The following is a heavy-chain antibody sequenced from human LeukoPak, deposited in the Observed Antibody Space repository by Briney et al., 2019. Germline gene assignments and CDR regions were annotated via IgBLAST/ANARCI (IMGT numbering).Heavy chain of an antibody. CDR1: GFTFSGYW. CDR3: ARVAEDYYTSGSRPVDY. D-gene: IGHD3-3*01. Sequence: GGSLTLSCAASGFTFSGYWMSWVRQAPGKGLEWVANIKQDGSEKYYVDSVKGRFTISRDNAKSSLYLQMNSLRAEDTAVYYCARVAEDYYTSGSRPVDYWGQGTLVTVSS. CDR2: IKQDGSEK. J-gene: IGHJ4*02. V-gene: IGHV3-7*01.